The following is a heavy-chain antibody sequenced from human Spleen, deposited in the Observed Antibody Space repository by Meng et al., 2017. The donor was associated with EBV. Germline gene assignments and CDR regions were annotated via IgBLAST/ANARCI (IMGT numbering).Heavy chain of an antibody. V-gene: IGHV1-18*01. CDR1: GYMFTTYG. CDR3: ARDPNSYGFSPGGASDY. CDR2: ISAYSGKT. D-gene: IGHD2-21*01. Sequence: QVQMVQSGAEGKKPGASVTVSCKASGYMFTTYGISWVRQAPGEGPEWMGWISAYSGKTNYAQKVQGRVTMTTDTSTSTAYMELRNLRSDDTAVYYCARDPNSYGFSPGGASDYWGQGTLVTVSS. J-gene: IGHJ4*02.